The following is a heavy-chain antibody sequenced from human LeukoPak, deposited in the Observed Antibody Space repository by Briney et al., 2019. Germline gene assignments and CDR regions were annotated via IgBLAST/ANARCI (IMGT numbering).Heavy chain of an antibody. D-gene: IGHD2-15*01. CDR3: ARDGQALVDY. Sequence: PGRSLRLSCAASGFTFSIYWMHWVRQAPGPGLVRVSRINTEGSNTIYADYVQGRFTIARDNAKNTLYLQMNSLGAEDTAVYYCARDGQALVDYWGQGTLVTVSS. V-gene: IGHV3-74*01. J-gene: IGHJ4*02. CDR1: GFTFSIYW. CDR2: INTEGSNT.